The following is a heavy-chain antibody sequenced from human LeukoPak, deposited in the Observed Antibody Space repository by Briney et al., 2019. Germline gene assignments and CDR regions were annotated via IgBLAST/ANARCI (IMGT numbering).Heavy chain of an antibody. J-gene: IGHJ4*02. D-gene: IGHD3-22*01. CDR2: IYYSGST. CDR3: ARQRFMDYYDSSGPYFDY. V-gene: IGHV4-39*01. CDR1: GGSISSSSYY. Sequence: SETLSLTCTVSGGSISSSSYYWGWIRQPPGKGLEWIGSIYYSGSTYYNPSLKSRVTISVDTSKNQFSLKLSSVTAADTAVHYCARQRFMDYYDSSGPYFDYWGQGTLVTVSS.